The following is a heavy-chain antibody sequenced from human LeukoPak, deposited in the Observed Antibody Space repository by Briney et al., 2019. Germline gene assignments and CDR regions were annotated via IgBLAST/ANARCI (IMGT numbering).Heavy chain of an antibody. CDR2: INSDGGST. J-gene: IGHJ4*02. CDR1: GFTFSSYW. CDR3: AKSGYSYGYGIDY. Sequence: GGSLRLSCTASGFTFSSYWMHWVRQAPGKGLVWVSRINSDGGSTSYADSVKGRFTISRDNSKNTLYLQMNSLRAEDTAVYYCAKSGYSYGYGIDYWGQGTLVTVSS. D-gene: IGHD5-18*01. V-gene: IGHV3-74*01.